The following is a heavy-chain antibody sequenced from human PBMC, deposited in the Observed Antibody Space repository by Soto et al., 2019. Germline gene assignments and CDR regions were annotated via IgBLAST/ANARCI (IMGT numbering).Heavy chain of an antibody. CDR1: GFTFDDYA. V-gene: IGHV3-9*01. Sequence: EVQLVESGGGLVQPGRSVTLSCAASGFTFDDYAMHWVRQVPGKGLEWVSGISWNSGHIGYADSVKGRFTISRDNAKNSLYLQINSLRSEDTAFYYCARDTPYEYVWGRGAFDIWGQGTMVIVSS. CDR2: ISWNSGHI. CDR3: ARDTPYEYVWGRGAFDI. D-gene: IGHD3-16*01. J-gene: IGHJ3*02.